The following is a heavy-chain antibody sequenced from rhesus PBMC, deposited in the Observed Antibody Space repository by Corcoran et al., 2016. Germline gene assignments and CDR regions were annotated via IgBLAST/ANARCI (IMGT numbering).Heavy chain of an antibody. Sequence: QVQLQESGPGLVKPSETLPLTCTVSGAPISSYWWTWIRQSPGKELEWSGEVNGKSGISNSNPSLKSRVTVSRDTSKNQFSLRLSSVTAADTAMYYCATDAGNNRLDVCGPGVLVTVSS. CDR1: GAPISSYW. J-gene: IGHJ5-1*01. CDR2: VNGKSGIS. V-gene: IGHV4-80*01. D-gene: IGHD1-1*01. CDR3: ATDAGNNRLDV.